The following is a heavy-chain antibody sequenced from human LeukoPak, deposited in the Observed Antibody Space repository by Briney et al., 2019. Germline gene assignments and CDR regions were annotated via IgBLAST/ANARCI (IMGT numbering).Heavy chain of an antibody. J-gene: IGHJ5*02. D-gene: IGHD2-2*01. CDR3: ARVNSTSWAWFDP. CDR1: GGSISSYY. CDR2: IYYSGST. Sequence: SETLSLTCTVSGGSISSYYWSWIRQPPGKGLEWIGYIYYSGSTNYNPSLKSRVTISVDTSKNQFSPKLSSVTAADTAVYYCARVNSTSWAWFDPWGQGTLVTVSS. V-gene: IGHV4-59*01.